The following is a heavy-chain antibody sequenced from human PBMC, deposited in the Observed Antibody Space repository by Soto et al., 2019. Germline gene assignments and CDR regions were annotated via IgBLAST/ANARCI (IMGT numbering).Heavy chain of an antibody. Sequence: IRQHQGKGLEWIGYIYYSGSTNYNPSLKSRVTISVDTSKNQFSLKLSSVTAADTAVYYCARGNSFFEYLVQGTLVIV. V-gene: IGHV4-59*01. D-gene: IGHD3-16*02. CDR3: ARGNSFFEY. J-gene: IGHJ4*02. CDR2: IYYSGST.